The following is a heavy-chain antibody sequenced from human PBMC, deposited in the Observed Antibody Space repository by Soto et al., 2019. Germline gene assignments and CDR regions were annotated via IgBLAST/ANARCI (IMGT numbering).Heavy chain of an antibody. J-gene: IGHJ6*03. CDR3: AREVGQYCSGGSCFPRREYYYYMDV. D-gene: IGHD2-15*01. CDR1: GFTFSSYW. V-gene: IGHV3-74*01. Sequence: EVQLVESGGCLVQPGGSLRLSCAAPGFTFSSYWMHWVRQAPGKGLVWVSRINSDGSSTSYADSVKGRFTISRDKAKNTLYLQMNRLIAEDTAVYYCAREVGQYCSGGSCFPRREYYYYMDVWGKVTTVTVSS. CDR2: INSDGSST.